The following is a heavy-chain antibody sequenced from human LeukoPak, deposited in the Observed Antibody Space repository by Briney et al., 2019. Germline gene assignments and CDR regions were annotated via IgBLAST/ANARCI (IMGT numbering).Heavy chain of an antibody. Sequence: GGSLRLSCAASGYAFRGYPMYWVRQAPGKGLGWVAFISYEEGDELYADSVKGRFTISRDDSKSTLYLQMNSLRPEDTAIFYCARAGGAWSTTHYYYYMDVWGKGTMVTVSS. CDR2: ISYEEGDE. J-gene: IGHJ6*03. CDR3: ARAGGAWSTTHYYYYMDV. V-gene: IGHV3-30*07. D-gene: IGHD1-1*01. CDR1: GYAFRGYP.